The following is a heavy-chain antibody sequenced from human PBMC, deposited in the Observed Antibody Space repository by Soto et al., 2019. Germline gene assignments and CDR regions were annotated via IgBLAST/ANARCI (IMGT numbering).Heavy chain of an antibody. J-gene: IGHJ2*01. CDR2: IWYDGSNK. V-gene: IGHV3-33*01. Sequence: ESGGGVVQPGRSLRLSCAASGFTFSSYGMHWVRQAPGKGLEWVAVIWYDGSNKYYADSVKGRFTISRDNSKNTLYLQMNSLRAEDTAVYYCARDFSPTVTTWYFDLWGRGTLVTVSS. CDR1: GFTFSSYG. D-gene: IGHD4-17*01. CDR3: ARDFSPTVTTWYFDL.